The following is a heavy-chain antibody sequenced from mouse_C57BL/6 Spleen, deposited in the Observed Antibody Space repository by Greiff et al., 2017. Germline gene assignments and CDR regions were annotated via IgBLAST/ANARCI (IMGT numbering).Heavy chain of an antibody. CDR3: TFYYGSSRAWFAY. CDR1: GFNIKDDY. V-gene: IGHV14-4*01. Sequence: EVQLQQSGAELVRPGASVKLSCTASGFNIKDDYMHWVKQRPEQGLEWIGWIGPENGDTEYASKFQGKATITADTSSNTAYLQLSSLTSEDTAVYYCTFYYGSSRAWFAYWGQGTLVTVSA. D-gene: IGHD1-1*01. J-gene: IGHJ3*01. CDR2: IGPENGDT.